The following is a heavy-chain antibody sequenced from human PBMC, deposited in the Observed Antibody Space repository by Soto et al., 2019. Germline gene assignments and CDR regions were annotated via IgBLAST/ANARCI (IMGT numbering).Heavy chain of an antibody. CDR1: GDSISTSGYY. V-gene: IGHV4-39*01. Sequence: SETLSLTCTVSGDSISTSGYYWGWVRQPPGKGLEWVGTIYYSGSTYYNPSLKSRVTISIHTSENQFSLKLISVTAAGTAVYYCARLGGVVAASDFDYWGQGTLVTVSS. CDR3: ARLGGVVAASDFDY. J-gene: IGHJ4*02. CDR2: IYYSGST. D-gene: IGHD2-15*01.